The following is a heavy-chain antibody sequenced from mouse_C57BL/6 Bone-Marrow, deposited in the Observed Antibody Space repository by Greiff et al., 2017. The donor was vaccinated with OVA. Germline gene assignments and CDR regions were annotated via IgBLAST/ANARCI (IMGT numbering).Heavy chain of an antibody. D-gene: IGHD1-1*01. V-gene: IGHV1-9*01. CDR2: ILPGSGST. Sequence: VQLQESGAELLKPGASVKLSCKATGYTFTGYWIEWVKQRPGHGLEWIGEILPGSGSTNYNQKFKGKATFTADTSSNTAYMQLSSLTTEDSAIYDGARGVDYYGSSYGYCDVWGTGTTVTVSS. J-gene: IGHJ1*03. CDR3: ARGVDYYGSSYGYCDV. CDR1: GYTFTGYW.